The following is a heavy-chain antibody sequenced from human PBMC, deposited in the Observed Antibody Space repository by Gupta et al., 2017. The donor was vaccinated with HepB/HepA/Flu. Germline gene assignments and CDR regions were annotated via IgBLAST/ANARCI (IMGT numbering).Heavy chain of an antibody. Sequence: QVQLQQWGAGLLKPSETLSLTCAVYGGSFSGTFWNWIRQPPGKGLEWIGEINHSGSTNYNPSLKSRVTISVDTSKNQFSLKLTSVTAADTAVYYCAGMTTDNWFDPWGQGTLVTVSS. CDR3: AGMTTDNWFDP. CDR2: INHSGST. CDR1: GGSFSGTF. D-gene: IGHD4-11*01. J-gene: IGHJ5*02. V-gene: IGHV4-34*01.